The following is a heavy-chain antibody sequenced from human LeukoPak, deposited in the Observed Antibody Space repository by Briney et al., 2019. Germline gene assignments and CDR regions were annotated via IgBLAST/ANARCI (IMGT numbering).Heavy chain of an antibody. CDR2: ISYDGSNK. Sequence: PGRSLRLSCAASGFTFSSYAMHWVRQASGKGLEWVAVISYDGSNKYYADSVKGRFTISRDNSKNTLYLQMNRLRAEDTAVYYCARSSDSSSSFYYYYGMDVWGQGTTVTVSS. CDR1: GFTFSSYA. V-gene: IGHV3-30*04. CDR3: ARSSDSSSSFYYYYGMDV. J-gene: IGHJ6*02. D-gene: IGHD6-6*01.